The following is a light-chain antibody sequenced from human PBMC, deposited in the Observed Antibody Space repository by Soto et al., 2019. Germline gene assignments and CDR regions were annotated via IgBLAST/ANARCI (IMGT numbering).Light chain of an antibody. CDR1: SSDVGGYNY. CDR3: NSYAGSSNYV. CDR2: EVS. Sequence: QSALTQPPSASGSPGQSVTISCTGTSSDVGGYNYVSWYQQHPGKAPKLMIYEVSERPSGVPDRFSGSKSGNTASLTVSGLQAEDEADYYCNSYAGSSNYVFGTGTQLTVL. J-gene: IGLJ1*01. V-gene: IGLV2-8*01.